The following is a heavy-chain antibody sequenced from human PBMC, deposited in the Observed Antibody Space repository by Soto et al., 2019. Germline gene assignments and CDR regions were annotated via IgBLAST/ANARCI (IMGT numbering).Heavy chain of an antibody. CDR1: GFTFSSYS. Sequence: LRLSFAASGFTFSSYSMNWVRQAPGKGLEWVSYISSSSSTIYYADSVKGRFTISRDNAKNSLYLQMNSLRDEDTAVYYCARDRTPLVVVAATTYFDYWGQGTLVTVSS. D-gene: IGHD2-15*01. CDR2: ISSSSSTI. CDR3: ARDRTPLVVVAATTYFDY. J-gene: IGHJ4*02. V-gene: IGHV3-48*02.